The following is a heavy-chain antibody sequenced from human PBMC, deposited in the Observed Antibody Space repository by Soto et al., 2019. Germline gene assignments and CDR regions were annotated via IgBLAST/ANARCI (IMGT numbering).Heavy chain of an antibody. CDR2: IIPAVGTA. CDR1: GGTFSSYA. D-gene: IGHD7-27*01. J-gene: IGHJ4*02. Sequence: QVQLVQSRAEVKKPGSSVKVSCKASGGTFSSYAISWVRQAPGQGLEWMGSIIPAVGTADYAQKFQGRVTITADESARTAYMEVSSLTSEDTAVYYCARLGQGFFDYWGQGTLVTVSS. CDR3: ARLGQGFFDY. V-gene: IGHV1-69*18.